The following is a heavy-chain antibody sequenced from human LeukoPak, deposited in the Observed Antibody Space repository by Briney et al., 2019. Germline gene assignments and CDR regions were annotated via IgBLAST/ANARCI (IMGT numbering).Heavy chain of an antibody. J-gene: IGHJ5*02. CDR2: INPNVGST. V-gene: IGHV1-46*01. Sequence: ASVKVSCKASGYSFTSYYIHWVRQAPGQGLEWMGVINPNVGSTTYAQKFQDRFIMTSDTSTRTVYMELTSLRSDDTAVYYCARGGYSEPWGQGTLVTVSS. CDR3: ARGGYSEP. CDR1: GYSFTSYY. D-gene: IGHD2-15*01.